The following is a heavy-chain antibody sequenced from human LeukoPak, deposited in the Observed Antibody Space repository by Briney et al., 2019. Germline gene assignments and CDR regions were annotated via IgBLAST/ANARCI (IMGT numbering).Heavy chain of an antibody. CDR3: ARQRTWFGELLNSRLYNWFDP. D-gene: IGHD3-10*01. CDR2: IHHSGAT. J-gene: IGHJ5*02. V-gene: IGHV4-38-2*02. Sequence: TPSETLSLTCTVSGYSISSGYYWGWIRQPPGKGLEWIGSIHHSGATYYNPSLKSRVTISVDTSKNQFSLKLSSVTAADTAVYYCARQRTWFGELLNSRLYNWFDPWGQGTLVTVSS. CDR1: GYSISSGYY.